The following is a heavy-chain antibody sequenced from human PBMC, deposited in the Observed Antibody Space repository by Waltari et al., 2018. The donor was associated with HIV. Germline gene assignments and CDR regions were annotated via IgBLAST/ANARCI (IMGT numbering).Heavy chain of an antibody. J-gene: IGHJ6*02. Sequence: QVQLQESGPGLVKPSQTLSLTCTVSGGSISRGGYYWSWIRQHPGKGPEWIGYSYYVGSTDYNPSLKGRVTISVDTSKNQFSLKLSSVTAADTAVYYCARDVFRGAAAGLYYYYGMDVWGQGTTVTVSS. CDR3: ARDVFRGAAAGLYYYYGMDV. V-gene: IGHV4-31*03. CDR1: GGSISRGGYY. CDR2: SYYVGST. D-gene: IGHD6-13*01.